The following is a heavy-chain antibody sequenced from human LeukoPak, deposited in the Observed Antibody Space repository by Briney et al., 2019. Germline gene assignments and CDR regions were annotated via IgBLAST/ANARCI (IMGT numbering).Heavy chain of an antibody. D-gene: IGHD3-3*01. Sequence: RASVKVSCTASGGTFSSYAISWVRQAPGQGLEWMGGIIPNFGTANYAQKFQGRVTITADESTSTAYMELGSLRSEDTAVYYCARGPYYDYWSYFDYWGQGTLVTVSS. CDR3: ARGPYYDYWSYFDY. J-gene: IGHJ4*02. CDR1: GGTFSSYA. CDR2: IIPNFGTA. V-gene: IGHV1-69*01.